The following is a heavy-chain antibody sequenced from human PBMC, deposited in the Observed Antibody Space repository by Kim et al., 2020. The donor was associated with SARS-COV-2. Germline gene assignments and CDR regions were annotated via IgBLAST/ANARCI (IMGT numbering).Heavy chain of an antibody. CDR2: IYYSGST. CDR3: ARDCSGWYQSDLRFYY. V-gene: IGHV4-39*07. CDR1: GGSISSSSYY. J-gene: IGHJ6*01. D-gene: IGHD6-19*01. Sequence: SETLSLTCTVSGGSISSSSYYWGWIRQPPGKGLEWIGRIYYSGSTYYNPSLKSRVTISVDTSKNQFSLKLSPVTAADTAVYYWARDCSGWYQSDLRFYY.